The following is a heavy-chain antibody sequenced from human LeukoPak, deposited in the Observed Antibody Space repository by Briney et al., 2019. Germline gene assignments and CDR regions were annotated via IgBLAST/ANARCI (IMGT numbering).Heavy chain of an antibody. CDR2: IRQDGSEK. J-gene: IGHJ3*02. V-gene: IGHV3-7*01. D-gene: IGHD3-3*01. CDR1: GFTVSSNY. Sequence: GGSLRLSCAASGFTVSSNYMSWVRQAPGKGLEWVANIRQDGSEKYYVDSVKGRFTISRDNAKNSLYLQMNSLRAEDTAVYYCARDPRLFGPIWGQGTMVTVSS. CDR3: ARDPRLFGPI.